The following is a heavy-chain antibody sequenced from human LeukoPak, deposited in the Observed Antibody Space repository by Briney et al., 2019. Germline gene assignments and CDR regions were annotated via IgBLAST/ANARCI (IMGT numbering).Heavy chain of an antibody. V-gene: IGHV3-49*03. CDR3: TRVDYYDSSGYHYGP. J-gene: IGHJ5*02. Sequence: GGSLRLSCTASGFTFGDYAMSWFRQAPGKGLEWVGFIRSKAYGGTTEYAASVKGRFTISRDDSKSIAYLQMNSLKTGDTAVYYCTRVDYYDSSGYHYGPWGQGTLVTVSS. D-gene: IGHD3-22*01. CDR2: IRSKAYGGTT. CDR1: GFTFGDYA.